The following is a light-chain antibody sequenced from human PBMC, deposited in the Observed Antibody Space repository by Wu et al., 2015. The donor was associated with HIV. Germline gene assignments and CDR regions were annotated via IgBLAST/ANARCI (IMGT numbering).Light chain of an antibody. Sequence: EVVLTQSPGTLSLSPGERATLSCRTSQSVSSNLAWYQQKSGQAPRLLIYDASTRATGIPDRFSGSGSGTEFTLTISSIQSEDFAVYYCQQYDNWPPWTFGQGTKVDI. CDR2: DAS. CDR3: QQYDNWPPWT. V-gene: IGKV3-15*01. J-gene: IGKJ1*01. CDR1: QSVSSN.